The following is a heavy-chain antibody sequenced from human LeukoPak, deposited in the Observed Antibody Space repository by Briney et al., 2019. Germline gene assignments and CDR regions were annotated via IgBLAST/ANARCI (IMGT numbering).Heavy chain of an antibody. Sequence: GSLRLSCAASGFTFSDYYMSWVRQAPGKGLEWISYISTTSSSIYYADSVKGRFTMSRDNAKSSLYLQMNSLRAEDTAVYYCARDLLRSYFGAGSFMDVWGKGTTVTVSS. V-gene: IGHV3-11*01. CDR2: ISTTSSSI. D-gene: IGHD3-10*01. CDR3: ARDLLRSYFGAGSFMDV. J-gene: IGHJ6*04. CDR1: GFTFSDYY.